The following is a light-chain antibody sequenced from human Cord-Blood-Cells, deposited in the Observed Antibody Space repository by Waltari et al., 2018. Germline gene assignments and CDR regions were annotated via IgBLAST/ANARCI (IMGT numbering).Light chain of an antibody. CDR3: QQYYSTPLT. J-gene: IGKJ4*01. V-gene: IGKV4-1*01. Sequence: DIVMTQSPDSLAVSLGERATINCKSSQSVLYSSNNKNYLAWYQQKPGQPPKLLIYWASARESGVPDRFSGSGSGTDFTLTISSLQAEGVAVYYCQQYYSTPLTFGGGTKVEIK. CDR2: WAS. CDR1: QSVLYSSNNKNY.